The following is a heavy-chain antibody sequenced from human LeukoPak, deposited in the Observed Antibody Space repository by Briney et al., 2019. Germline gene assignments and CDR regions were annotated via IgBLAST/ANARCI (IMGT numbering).Heavy chain of an antibody. V-gene: IGHV3-9*01. D-gene: IGHD2-2*01. J-gene: IGHJ5*02. CDR2: ISLNSGSI. CDR3: AKGRDKYQLLSKNWFDP. CDR1: GLTFDEYA. Sequence: GGSLRLSCAASGLTFDEYAMHWVRQAPGKGLEWVSGISLNSGSIGYADSVKGRFTISRDNAKNSLYLQMNSLRAEDTALYYCAKGRDKYQLLSKNWFDPWGQGTLVTVSS.